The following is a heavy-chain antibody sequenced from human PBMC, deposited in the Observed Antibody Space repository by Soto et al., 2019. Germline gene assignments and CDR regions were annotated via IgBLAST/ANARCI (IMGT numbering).Heavy chain of an antibody. CDR3: ARRATTADIVVVVAAPDY. CDR2: IYYSGST. J-gene: IGHJ4*02. Sequence: SETLSLTCTVSGGSISSSSYYWGSIRQPPXKGLEWIGSIYYSGSTYYNPSLKSRVTISVDTSKNQFSLKLSSVTAADTAVYYCARRATTADIVVVVAAPDYWGQGTLVTVSS. CDR1: GGSISSSSYY. V-gene: IGHV4-39*01. D-gene: IGHD2-15*01.